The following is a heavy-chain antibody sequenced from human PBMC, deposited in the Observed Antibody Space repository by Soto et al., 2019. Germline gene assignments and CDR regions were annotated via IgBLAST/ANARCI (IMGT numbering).Heavy chain of an antibody. CDR1: VGSISSYY. CDR2: IYYSGST. J-gene: IGHJ4*02. CDR3: ARVGSRGCFDY. Sequence: QVQLQESGPGLVKPSETLSLTCTVSVGSISSYYWSWIRQSPGKGWEWIGYIYYSGSTNYNPSLKSRVTISLDTSKNHFSLKLSSVTAADTAVYYCARVGSRGCFDYWGQGTLVTVSS. D-gene: IGHD6-19*01. V-gene: IGHV4-59*01.